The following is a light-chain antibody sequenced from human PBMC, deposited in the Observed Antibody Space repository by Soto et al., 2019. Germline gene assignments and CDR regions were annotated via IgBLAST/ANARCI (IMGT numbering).Light chain of an antibody. J-gene: IGKJ1*01. CDR1: QSITGW. V-gene: IGKV1-5*03. CDR2: KAS. CDR3: QQYNSYSRS. Sequence: IQMTQSPSTLSASVGDRVTITCRASQSITGWLAWFQQKPGKAPKLLISKASRLESGVPSRFSGSGSGTEFTLSISGLQPDDFATYYCQQYNSYSRSFGQGIKVDIK.